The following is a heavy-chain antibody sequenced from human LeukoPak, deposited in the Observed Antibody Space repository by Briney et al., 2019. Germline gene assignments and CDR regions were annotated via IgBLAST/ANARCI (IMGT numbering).Heavy chain of an antibody. J-gene: IGHJ6*03. D-gene: IGHD3-16*01. CDR3: AKDLRGSDYYYYMDV. Sequence: GGSLRLSCAASGFTFSSYAITWVRQAPGKGLEWVSAISGSGDSTYYADSVKGRFTISRDNSKNTLYLQMNSLRAEDTAVYYCAKDLRGSDYYYYMDVWGEGTTVTVSS. CDR1: GFTFSSYA. CDR2: ISGSGDST. V-gene: IGHV3-23*01.